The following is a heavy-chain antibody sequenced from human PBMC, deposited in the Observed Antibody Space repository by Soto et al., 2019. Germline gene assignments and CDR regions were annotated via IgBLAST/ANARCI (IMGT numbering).Heavy chain of an antibody. CDR1: VFSFVNYA. CDR2: VSGSGTST. CDR3: AKATTNGGWFNPFDS. J-gene: IGHJ4*02. V-gene: IGHV3-23*01. D-gene: IGHD6-19*01. Sequence: PGLSLRLSCAASVFSFVNYAMNWVLPNPVKGLDWVSGVSGSGTSTYYADSVKGRFTISRDNSRDTLFLQMNSLTADDTAVYYCAKATTNGGWFNPFDSWGQGALVTVSS.